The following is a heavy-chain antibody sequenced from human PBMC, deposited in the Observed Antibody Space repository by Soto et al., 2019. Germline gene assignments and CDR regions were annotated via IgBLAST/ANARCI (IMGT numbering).Heavy chain of an antibody. CDR2: ISYDGTNK. V-gene: IGHV3-30*01. J-gene: IGHJ4*02. CDR1: GFTFRTYA. Sequence: QAQLVESGGGVVQPGRSLRLSCAASGFTFRTYAMDWVRQAPGKGLEWVAVISYDGTNKYYADSVKGRFTISRDNSKNTLSLQMHSLIADDTAVYYCARGDSNSWSDYWGQGTLVTVSS. D-gene: IGHD6-13*01. CDR3: ARGDSNSWSDY.